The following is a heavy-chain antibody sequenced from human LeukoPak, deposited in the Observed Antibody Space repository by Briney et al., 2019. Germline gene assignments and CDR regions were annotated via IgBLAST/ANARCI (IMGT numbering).Heavy chain of an antibody. CDR1: GGSISTIPLY. CDR2: IFDTGST. CDR3: VRSHFYGSGVDP. J-gene: IGHJ5*02. Sequence: SETLSLTCTVSGGSISTIPLYWGWIRQPPGKGLEWIGSIFDTGSTYDNPSLKSRVTISVDTSRNQFSLKLTSVTAADTAVYYCVRSHFYGSGVDPWGQGTLVTVSS. D-gene: IGHD3-10*01. V-gene: IGHV4-39*01.